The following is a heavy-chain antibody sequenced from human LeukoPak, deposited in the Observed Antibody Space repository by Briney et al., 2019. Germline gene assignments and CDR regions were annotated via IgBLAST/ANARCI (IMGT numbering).Heavy chain of an antibody. V-gene: IGHV1-2*02. CDR2: INPNSGGT. D-gene: IGHD6-19*01. CDR1: GYTFTGYY. CDR3: ARGGHSSGWYFDY. Sequence: ASVKVSCKASGYTFTGYYMHWVRQAPGQGLEWMGWINPNSGGTNYAQKFQGRVTVTRDTSISTAYMELSRLRSDDTAVYYCARGGHSSGWYFDYWGQGTLVTVSS. J-gene: IGHJ4*02.